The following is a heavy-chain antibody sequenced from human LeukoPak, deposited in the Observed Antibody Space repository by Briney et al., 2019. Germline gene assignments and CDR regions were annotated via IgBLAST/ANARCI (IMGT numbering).Heavy chain of an antibody. J-gene: IGHJ4*02. CDR1: DTSFTNCW. Sequence: GASLKISCKGSDTSFTNCWIAWVRQLPGKGLEWMGIIYPGDSDTRYSPTFQGQVTISADRSSTTAYLQWSGLKASDTAMYYCARSVDSTTSTLPYWGQGTLVTVSS. CDR3: ARSVDSTTSTLPY. CDR2: IYPGDSDT. D-gene: IGHD5-18*01. V-gene: IGHV5-51*01.